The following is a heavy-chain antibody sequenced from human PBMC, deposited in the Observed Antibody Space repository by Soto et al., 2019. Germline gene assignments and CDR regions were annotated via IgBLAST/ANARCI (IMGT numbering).Heavy chain of an antibody. J-gene: IGHJ6*02. CDR2: ISYDGGKK. D-gene: IGHD2-8*01. V-gene: IGHV3-30-3*01. CDR3: ARAWRAGHCSNDVCPYGVDV. CDR1: GFTFTNYA. Sequence: GQLVESGGGVVQPERSLGLSCAASGFTFTNYAMYWVRQAPGKGLEWVTVISYDGGKKYYADSVKGRFTISRDNSKNTLYLQMNSLRPEDTAVYYSARAWRAGHCSNDVCPYGVDVWGQGTTVTVSS.